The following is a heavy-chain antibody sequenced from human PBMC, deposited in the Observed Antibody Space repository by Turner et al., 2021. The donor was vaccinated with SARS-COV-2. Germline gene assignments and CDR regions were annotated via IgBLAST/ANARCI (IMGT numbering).Heavy chain of an antibody. D-gene: IGHD3-3*01. CDR1: GFTFSSYG. CDR2: ISYDGSNK. V-gene: IGHV3-30*18. CDR3: AKDDNYDFWTGYYMY. J-gene: IGHJ4*02. Sequence: QVQLVESGGGVVQPGSSLRLSCAASGFTFSSYGMHWVRQAPGKGLVGVAVISYDGSNKYYADSVKGRFTISRDNSKNTLYLQMNSLRAEDTAVYYCAKDDNYDFWTGYYMYWGQGTLVTVSS.